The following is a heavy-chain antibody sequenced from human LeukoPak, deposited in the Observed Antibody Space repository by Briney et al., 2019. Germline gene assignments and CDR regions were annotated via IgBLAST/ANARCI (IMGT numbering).Heavy chain of an antibody. Sequence: GGSLRLSCAPSGFTLSSYILSWVRQAPRKGVGWVSSISGGGGNTYYAHSVRGRFTISRDNSKNTQYLQMNSLRAEDTALYYCAKKIPFDSWGQGTLVTVSS. D-gene: IGHD2-21*01. J-gene: IGHJ4*02. CDR1: GFTLSSYI. CDR2: ISGGGGNT. CDR3: AKKIPFDS. V-gene: IGHV3-23*01.